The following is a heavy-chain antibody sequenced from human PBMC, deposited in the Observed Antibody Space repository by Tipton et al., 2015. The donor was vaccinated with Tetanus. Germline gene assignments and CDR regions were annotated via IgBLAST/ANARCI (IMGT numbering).Heavy chain of an antibody. CDR3: ARDDYYDGCGLYYYGLDV. J-gene: IGHJ6*02. CDR2: INHGGST. D-gene: IGHD3-22*01. V-gene: IGHV4-34*01. Sequence: TLSLTCAVYGGSFSGYYWSWIRQPPGKGLEWIGEINHGGSTNYNPSLKSRVTISVDTSKNQFSLKVSSVTAADTAVYYCARDDYYDGCGLYYYGLDVWGQGTTVTVSS. CDR1: GGSFSGYY.